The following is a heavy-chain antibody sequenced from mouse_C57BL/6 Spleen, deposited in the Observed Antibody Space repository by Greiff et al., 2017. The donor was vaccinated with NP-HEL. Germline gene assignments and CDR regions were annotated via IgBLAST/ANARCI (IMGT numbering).Heavy chain of an antibody. CDR1: GFSLTSYG. V-gene: IGHV2-5*01. J-gene: IGHJ2*01. Sequence: VKLMESGPGLVQPSQSLSITCTVSGFSLTSYGVHWVRQSPGKGLEWLGVICSGGSTDYNAAFLSRLSITKDNSKSHVFFKMNSLQADDTAIYYCAKNSGTNWDDGSYFDYWGQGTTLTVAS. CDR2: ICSGGST. D-gene: IGHD4-1*01. CDR3: AKNSGTNWDDGSYFDY.